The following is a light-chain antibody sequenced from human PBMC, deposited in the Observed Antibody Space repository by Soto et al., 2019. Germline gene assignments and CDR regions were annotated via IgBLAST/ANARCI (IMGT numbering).Light chain of an antibody. CDR3: NSYTTSNTRQIV. Sequence: HSALTQPASVSGSPLQSITISCTGTSSDVGGYNYVSWYQQHPGKAPKFMIYDVSNRPSGVSTRFSGSKSGNTASLTISGLQAEDEADYYCNSYTTSNTRQIVFGTGTKVTVL. CDR1: SSDVGGYNY. CDR2: DVS. J-gene: IGLJ1*01. V-gene: IGLV2-14*01.